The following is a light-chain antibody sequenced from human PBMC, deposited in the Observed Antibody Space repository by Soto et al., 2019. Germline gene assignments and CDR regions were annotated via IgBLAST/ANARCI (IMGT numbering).Light chain of an antibody. J-gene: IGLJ1*01. CDR3: QSYDSSLINYV. Sequence: QSVLRQTPSVSGAPGQRVTISCAGSTSNIGADYDVHWYQQLPGTAPKLLIYGSSDRPSGVPDRFSGSKSGTSASLAITGLQAEDEADYYCQSYDSSLINYVFGTGTKVTVL. V-gene: IGLV1-40*01. CDR2: GSS. CDR1: TSNIGADYD.